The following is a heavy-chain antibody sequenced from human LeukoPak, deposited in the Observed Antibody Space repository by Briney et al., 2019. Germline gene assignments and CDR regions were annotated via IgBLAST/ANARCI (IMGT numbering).Heavy chain of an antibody. CDR1: GFTFSSYG. CDR2: ISYDGSNK. Sequence: GGSLRLSCAASGFTFSSYGMHWVRQAPGKGLEWVAVISYDGSNKYYADSVKGRFTISRDNSKNTQYLQMNSLRAEDTAVYYCAKDREGPNWFDPWGQGTLVTVSS. V-gene: IGHV3-30*18. CDR3: AKDREGPNWFDP. J-gene: IGHJ5*02.